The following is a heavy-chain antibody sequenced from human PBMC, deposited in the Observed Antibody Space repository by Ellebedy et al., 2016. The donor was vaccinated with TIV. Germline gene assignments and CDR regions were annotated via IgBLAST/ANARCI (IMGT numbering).Heavy chain of an antibody. CDR2: ISGSGGST. CDR1: GFTFSSYA. J-gene: IGHJ6*02. V-gene: IGHV3-23*01. D-gene: IGHD3-10*01. Sequence: PGGSLRLSCAASGFTFSSYAMSWVRQAPGKGLEWVSTISGSGGSTYYADSVKGRFTTSRDNSKTTLYLQMNSLRAEDTAVFYCAKRITMVRGVITYYSYAMDVWGQGTTVTVSS. CDR3: AKRITMVRGVITYYSYAMDV.